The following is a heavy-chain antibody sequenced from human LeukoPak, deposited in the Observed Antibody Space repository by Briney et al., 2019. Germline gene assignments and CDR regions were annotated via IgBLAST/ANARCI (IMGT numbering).Heavy chain of an antibody. CDR1: GYTFTGYY. Sequence: GASVKVSCKASGYTFTGYYMHWVRQAPGQGLEWMGWINTNTGNPTYAQGFTGRFVFSLDTSVSTAYLQISSLKAEDTAVYYCARGTDYDFWSGPGHHNNWFDPWGQGTLVTVSS. CDR3: ARGTDYDFWSGPGHHNNWFDP. CDR2: INTNTGNP. V-gene: IGHV7-4-1*02. J-gene: IGHJ5*02. D-gene: IGHD3-3*01.